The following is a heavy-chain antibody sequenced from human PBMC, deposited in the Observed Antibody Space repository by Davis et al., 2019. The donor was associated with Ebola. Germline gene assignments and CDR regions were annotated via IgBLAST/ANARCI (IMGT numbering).Heavy chain of an antibody. D-gene: IGHD2-21*02. CDR3: AKATGMVVTAHRGYFQH. J-gene: IGHJ1*01. V-gene: IGHV3-9*01. Sequence: PGGSLRLSCAASGFTFDDYAMHWVRHAPGKGLEWVSGISWNSGSIGYADSVKGRFTISRDNAKNSLYLQMNSLRAEDTALYYCAKATGMVVTAHRGYFQHWGQGTLVTVSS. CDR1: GFTFDDYA. CDR2: ISWNSGSI.